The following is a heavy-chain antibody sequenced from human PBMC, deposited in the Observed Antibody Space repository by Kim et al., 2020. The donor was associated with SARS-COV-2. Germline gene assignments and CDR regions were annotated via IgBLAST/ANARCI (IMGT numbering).Heavy chain of an antibody. V-gene: IGHV4-4*07. J-gene: IGHJ4*02. Sequence: SNPTLQRRVTIAVDTSKNQFSLMLSAVDAADTAVYYCARGYDGSARYFDFWGQGTLVTVSS. CDR3: ARGYDGSARYFDF. D-gene: IGHD3-22*01.